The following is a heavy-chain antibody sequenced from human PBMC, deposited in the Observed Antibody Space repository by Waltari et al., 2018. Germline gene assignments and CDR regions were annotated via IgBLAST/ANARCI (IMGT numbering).Heavy chain of an antibody. V-gene: IGHV4-4*02. Sequence: QLQLQESGPGLVKPSGTLSLTCAVFGDSMGNRDFWSWVRQPPGKGLEWIGQVHSSGRTNYNPSFASRVTVSVDTSTRQFSLKVTSVTAADTAVYYCARDRGRGLYLESWGQGILVTVSP. CDR2: VHSSGRT. CDR1: GDSMGNRDF. D-gene: IGHD2-15*01. CDR3: ARDRGRGLYLES. J-gene: IGHJ4*02.